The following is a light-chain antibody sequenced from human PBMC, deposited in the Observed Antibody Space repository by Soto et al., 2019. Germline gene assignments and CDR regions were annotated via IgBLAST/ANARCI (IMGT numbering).Light chain of an antibody. Sequence: QSALTQPPSASGSPGQSVAISCTGTSSDVGGYNYVSWYQQHPGKAPQLMIYEVNKPPSGVPDRFSGSKSGNTAPLAVSGLPAEDEDDYYCSSSAGSSNVFGTGTKLTVL. CDR1: SSDVGGYNY. J-gene: IGLJ1*01. V-gene: IGLV2-8*01. CDR2: EVN. CDR3: SSSAGSSNV.